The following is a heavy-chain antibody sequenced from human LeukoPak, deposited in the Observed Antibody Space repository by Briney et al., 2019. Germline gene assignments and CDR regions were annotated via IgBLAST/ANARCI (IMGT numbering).Heavy chain of an antibody. Sequence: PGGSLRLSCAASGFTVSSNYMSWVRQAPGKGLVWVSRINSDGSSTNYADSVRGRFTISRDNAKNTVYLQVNSLRVEDTAVYYCARGSGAYGDFDYWGQGTLVTVSS. V-gene: IGHV3-74*01. J-gene: IGHJ4*02. D-gene: IGHD6-19*01. CDR3: ARGSGAYGDFDY. CDR1: GFTVSSNY. CDR2: INSDGSST.